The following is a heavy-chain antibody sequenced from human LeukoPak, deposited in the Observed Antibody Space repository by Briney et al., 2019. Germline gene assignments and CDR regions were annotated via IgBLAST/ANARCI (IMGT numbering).Heavy chain of an antibody. D-gene: IGHD2-2*01. CDR2: IYYSGST. CDR3: ARGKVPAALFDY. J-gene: IGHJ4*02. Sequence: SETLSLTCTVSGGSISSSSYYWGWIRQPPGKGLEWIGSIYYSGSTYYNPSLKSRVTISVDTSKNQFSLKLSSVTAADTAVYYCARGKVPAALFDYWGQGTLVTVSS. CDR1: GGSISSSSYY. V-gene: IGHV4-39*07.